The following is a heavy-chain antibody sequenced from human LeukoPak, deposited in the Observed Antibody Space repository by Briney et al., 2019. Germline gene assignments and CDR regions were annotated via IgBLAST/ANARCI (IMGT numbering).Heavy chain of an antibody. Sequence: SETLSLTCTVSGGSISSSSSYWGWIRQPPGKGLEWIGSISYSGSTYHNPSLKSRVTISVDTSKNQFSLKVSSVTAADTAVYYCARLRWYGDYWGQGTLVTVSS. J-gene: IGHJ4*02. CDR3: ARLRWYGDY. CDR2: ISYSGST. V-gene: IGHV4-39*01. D-gene: IGHD6-13*01. CDR1: GGSISSSSSY.